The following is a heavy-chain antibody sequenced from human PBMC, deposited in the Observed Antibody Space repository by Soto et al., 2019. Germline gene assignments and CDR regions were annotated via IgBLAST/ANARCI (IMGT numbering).Heavy chain of an antibody. CDR2: IYYSGST. V-gene: IGHV4-61*05. CDR3: ARHRYSYDGYYDSSGYSDPDY. CDR1: GGSISSSSYY. J-gene: IGHJ4*02. Sequence: SETLSLTCTVSGGSISSSSYYWGWIRQPPGKGLEWIGYIYYSGSTNYNPSLKSRVTISVDTSKNQFSLKLSSVTAADTAVYYCARHRYSYDGYYDSSGYSDPDYWGQGTLVTVSS. D-gene: IGHD3-22*01.